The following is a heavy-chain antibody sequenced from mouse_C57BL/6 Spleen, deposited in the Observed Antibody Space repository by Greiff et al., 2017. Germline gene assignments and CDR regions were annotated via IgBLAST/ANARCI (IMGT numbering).Heavy chain of an antibody. CDR1: GYTFTNYW. J-gene: IGHJ2*01. CDR2: IYPGGGYT. V-gene: IGHV1-63*01. CDR3: GRGGGTFDD. D-gene: IGHD3-3*01. Sequence: QVQLKQSGAELVRPGTSVKMSCKASGYTFTNYWIGWAKQRPGHGLEWIGDIYPGGGYTNYNGKFKGKATLSADKSSSTAYMQFSSLTSGDSAIYYCGRGGGTFDDWGKGTTLTVSS.